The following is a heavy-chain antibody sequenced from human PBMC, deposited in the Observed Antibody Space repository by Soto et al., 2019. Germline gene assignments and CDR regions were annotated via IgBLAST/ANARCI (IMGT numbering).Heavy chain of an antibody. CDR2: INSDGSST. J-gene: IGHJ5*01. Sequence: PGGSLRLSCAASGFIFSSYWMHWVRQVPGKGLVWVSRINSDGSSTYYLDSVKGRFTISRDNARNTLYLQMNSLRAEDTAVYYCARDPAPAGWFDYWGQGTLVTVSS. V-gene: IGHV3-74*01. CDR1: GFIFSSYW. CDR3: ARDPAPAGWFDY.